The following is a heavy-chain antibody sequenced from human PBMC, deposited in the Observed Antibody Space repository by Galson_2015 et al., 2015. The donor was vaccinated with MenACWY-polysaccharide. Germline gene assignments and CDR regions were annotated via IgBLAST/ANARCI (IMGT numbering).Heavy chain of an antibody. CDR2: IYSGGST. J-gene: IGHJ4*02. CDR3: ARGVAAAAYAMDV. Sequence: SLRLSCAASGFSVSNNYMSWVRQAPGKGLEWVSVIYSGGSTYYADSVKGRFTISRDNSKNTLYLQMNSLRAEDTAVYYCARGVAAAAYAMDVWGQGTLVTVSS. D-gene: IGHD6-13*01. CDR1: GFSVSNNY. V-gene: IGHV3-53*01.